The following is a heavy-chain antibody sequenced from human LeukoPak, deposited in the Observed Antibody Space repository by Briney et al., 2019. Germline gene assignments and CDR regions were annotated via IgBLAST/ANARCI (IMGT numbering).Heavy chain of an antibody. CDR2: ISSSSSTI. Sequence: GGSLRLSCAASGFKFSIYTMHWVRQSPGKGLEWVSYISSSSSTIYYADSVKGRFTISRDNAKNSLYLQLNSLRAEDTAVYYCARDLENTAMAYGGYYFDYWGQGTLVTVSS. J-gene: IGHJ4*02. CDR3: ARDLENTAMAYGGYYFDY. D-gene: IGHD5-18*01. CDR1: GFKFSIYT. V-gene: IGHV3-48*01.